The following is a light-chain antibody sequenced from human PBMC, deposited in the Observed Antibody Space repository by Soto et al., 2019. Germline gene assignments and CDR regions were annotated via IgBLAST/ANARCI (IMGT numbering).Light chain of an antibody. CDR2: VAS. CDR3: QQYHNWPPPIT. J-gene: IGKJ5*01. V-gene: IGKV3-15*01. Sequence: EIVMTQSPATLSVSPGEGVTLSGRASQGVRSNLAGCQRKPGRAPGLLIYVASTRATGLPARFSGSGSGTESTLTISSLQPQDFAVYYCQQYHNWPPPITFGRGTRREIK. CDR1: QGVRSN.